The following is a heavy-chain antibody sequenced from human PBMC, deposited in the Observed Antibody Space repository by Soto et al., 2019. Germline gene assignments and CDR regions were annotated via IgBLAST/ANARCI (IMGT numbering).Heavy chain of an antibody. V-gene: IGHV1-69*06. D-gene: IGHD3-22*01. Sequence: SVKVSCKASGGTFSSYAISWVRQAPGQGLEWMGGIIPIFGTANYAQKFQGRVTITADKSTSTAYMELSSLRSEDTAVYYCARDGHGYDSSGEGPLWGQGTLVTVSS. J-gene: IGHJ4*02. CDR3: ARDGHGYDSSGEGPL. CDR2: IIPIFGTA. CDR1: GGTFSSYA.